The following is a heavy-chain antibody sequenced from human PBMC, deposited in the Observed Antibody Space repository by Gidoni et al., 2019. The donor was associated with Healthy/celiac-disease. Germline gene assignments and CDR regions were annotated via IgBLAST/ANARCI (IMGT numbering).Heavy chain of an antibody. CDR2: ISYDGSNK. Sequence: QVQLVGSGGGGVQPGRSLRLSCAASGFNFSSYAMHWVRQDPGKGLEWVAVISYDGSNKYYADSVKGRFTISRDNSKNTLYLQMNSLRAEDTAVYYCARPTYYYGSGSGMDVWGQGTTVTVSS. D-gene: IGHD3-10*01. CDR1: GFNFSSYA. V-gene: IGHV3-30-3*01. CDR3: ARPTYYYGSGSGMDV. J-gene: IGHJ6*02.